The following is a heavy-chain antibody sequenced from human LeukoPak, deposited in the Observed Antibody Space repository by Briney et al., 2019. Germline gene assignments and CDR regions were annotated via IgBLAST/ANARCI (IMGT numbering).Heavy chain of an antibody. V-gene: IGHV1-3*01. Sequence: ASVKVSCKASGYTFTSYAIHWMRQAPGQRLEWMGWINAGNGNTKYSQKFQGRVTITADESTSTAYMELSSLRSEDTAVYYCASLRYFDWPTWGDFDYWGQGTLVTVSS. CDR1: GYTFTSYA. J-gene: IGHJ4*02. CDR2: INAGNGNT. CDR3: ASLRYFDWPTWGDFDY. D-gene: IGHD3-9*01.